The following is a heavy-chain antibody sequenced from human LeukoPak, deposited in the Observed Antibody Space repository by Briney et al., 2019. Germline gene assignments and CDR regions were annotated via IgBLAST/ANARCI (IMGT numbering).Heavy chain of an antibody. D-gene: IGHD3-16*01. CDR1: GFSCSDYV. Sequence: GGSLRLYCAAAGFSCSDYVMSWVRQAPGKGLEWVTAITGSVVATYNAGCVEGRFTISRDNSRNTLFLQMNGLRAENTAVYYCAFRLRDYAWGSYSDWGQGTLVSVSS. J-gene: IGHJ4*02. V-gene: IGHV3-23*01. CDR3: AFRLRDYAWGSYSD. CDR2: ITGSVVAT.